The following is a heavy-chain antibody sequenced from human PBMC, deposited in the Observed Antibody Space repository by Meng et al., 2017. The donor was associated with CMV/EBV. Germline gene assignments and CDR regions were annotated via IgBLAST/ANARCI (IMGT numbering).Heavy chain of an antibody. CDR2: IYTSGST. CDR1: GGPISSYY. Sequence: QESGPGLGKPSGTLSLPCTVSGGPISSYYWSWVRQPAGKGLEWIGRIYTSGSTNYNPSLKSRVTMSVDTSKNQFSLKLSSVTAADTAVYYCAREIVVVPAAIDNWFDPWGQGTLVTVSS. J-gene: IGHJ5*02. D-gene: IGHD2-2*02. CDR3: AREIVVVPAAIDNWFDP. V-gene: IGHV4-4*07.